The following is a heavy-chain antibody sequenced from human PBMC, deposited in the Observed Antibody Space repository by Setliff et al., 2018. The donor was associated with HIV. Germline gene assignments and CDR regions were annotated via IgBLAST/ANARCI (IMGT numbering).Heavy chain of an antibody. V-gene: IGHV3-73*01. CDR3: TTTYGDYVFAEYFQH. D-gene: IGHD4-17*01. CDR1: GFTFSGSA. Sequence: LRLSCAASGFTFSGSAMHWVRQASGKGLEWVGRIRSKANSYATAYAASVKGRFTISRDDSKNTAYLQMNSLKTEDTAVYYCTTTYGDYVFAEYFQHWGQGTLVTVTS. J-gene: IGHJ1*01. CDR2: IRSKANSYAT.